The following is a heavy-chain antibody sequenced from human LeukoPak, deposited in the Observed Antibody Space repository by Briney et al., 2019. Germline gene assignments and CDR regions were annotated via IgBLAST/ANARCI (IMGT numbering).Heavy chain of an antibody. Sequence: ASVKVSCKASGGTFSSYAISWVQQAPGKGLEWMGLVDPEDGETIYAEKFQGRVTITADTSTDTAYMELSSLRSEDTAVYYCATGGIAAAGQLDYWGQGTLVTVSS. J-gene: IGHJ4*02. V-gene: IGHV1-69-2*01. CDR1: GGTFSSYA. CDR2: VDPEDGET. D-gene: IGHD6-13*01. CDR3: ATGGIAAAGQLDY.